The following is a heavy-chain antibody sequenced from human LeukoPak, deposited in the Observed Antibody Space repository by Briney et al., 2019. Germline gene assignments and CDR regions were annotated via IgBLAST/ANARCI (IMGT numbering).Heavy chain of an antibody. D-gene: IGHD1-1*01. CDR2: ISAYNDNT. J-gene: IGHJ4*02. V-gene: IGHV1-18*01. CDR1: GYTFSSYG. CDR3: ARDHHPNVDY. Sequence: ASVKVSCKASGYTFSSYGISWVRQAPGQGLEWMGWISAYNDNTNSAQKFQGRLTMTIDISTSTAYMELRSLRSDDTAVYYCARDHHPNVDYWGQGTLVTVSS.